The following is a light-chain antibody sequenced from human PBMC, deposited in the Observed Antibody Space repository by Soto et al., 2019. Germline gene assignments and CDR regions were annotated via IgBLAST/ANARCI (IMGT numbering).Light chain of an antibody. CDR2: DAS. J-gene: IGKJ5*01. Sequence: QMTQSPSSLSASVGDRVTITCQASQGISKSVNWYQQKPGKAPKFLIYDASNLQTGVPSRFSGSRSGTDFTCTIAGLQAEDIATYYWLQYDSFPMTFGQGIRLE. V-gene: IGKV1-33*01. CDR1: QGISKS. CDR3: LQYDSFPMT.